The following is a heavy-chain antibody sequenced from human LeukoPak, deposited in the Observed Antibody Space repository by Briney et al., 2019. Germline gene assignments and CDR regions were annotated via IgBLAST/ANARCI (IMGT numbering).Heavy chain of an antibody. CDR1: GGSISSSSYY. V-gene: IGHV4-39*01. D-gene: IGHD3-10*01. Sequence: PSETLSLTCTVSGGSISSSSYYWGWIRQPPGKGLEWIGSIYYSGSTYYNPSLKSRVTISVDTSKNQFSLKLNSVTAADTAVYYCATRFRGSNYPDYWGQGTLVTVSS. CDR3: ATRFRGSNYPDY. CDR2: IYYSGST. J-gene: IGHJ4*02.